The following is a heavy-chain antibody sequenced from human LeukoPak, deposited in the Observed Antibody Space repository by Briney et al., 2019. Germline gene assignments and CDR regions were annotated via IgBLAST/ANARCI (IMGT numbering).Heavy chain of an antibody. CDR1: GGSFSGYY. Sequence: PSETLSLTCAVYGGSFSGYYWSWVRQPPGKGLEWIGEINHSGSTNYNPSLKSRVTISVDTSKNQFSLKLSSVTAAETAVYYCAREQWLAYYFDYWGQGTLVTVSS. V-gene: IGHV4-34*01. CDR2: INHSGST. D-gene: IGHD6-19*01. J-gene: IGHJ4*02. CDR3: AREQWLAYYFDY.